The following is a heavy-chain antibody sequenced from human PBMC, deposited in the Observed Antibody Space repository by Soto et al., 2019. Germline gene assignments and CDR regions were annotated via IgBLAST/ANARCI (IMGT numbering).Heavy chain of an antibody. Sequence: PGGSLRLSCAASGFTFSSYGTHWVRQAPGKGLEWVAVIWYDGSNKYYADSVKGRFTISRDNSKNTLYLQMNSLRSEDTAVYYCARDQDTMVRGVSPTLNAYGMDVWGQRNRVTVS. J-gene: IGHJ6*02. D-gene: IGHD3-10*01. CDR1: GFTFSSYG. CDR3: ARDQDTMVRGVSPTLNAYGMDV. CDR2: IWYDGSNK. V-gene: IGHV3-33*01.